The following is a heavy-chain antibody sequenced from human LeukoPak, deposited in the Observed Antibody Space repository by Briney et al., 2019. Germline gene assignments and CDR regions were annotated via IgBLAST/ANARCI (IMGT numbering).Heavy chain of an antibody. D-gene: IGHD5-24*01. Sequence: SETLSLTCTVSGGSISSNNYFWGWIRQPPGKGLEWIGSIYDSGSTYYNPSLKSRVTISVDTSKNQFSLKLNSVTAADTAMYYCASARWDSWGQGTLVTVSS. V-gene: IGHV4-39*01. J-gene: IGHJ4*02. CDR1: GGSISSNNYF. CDR3: ASARWDS. CDR2: IYDSGST.